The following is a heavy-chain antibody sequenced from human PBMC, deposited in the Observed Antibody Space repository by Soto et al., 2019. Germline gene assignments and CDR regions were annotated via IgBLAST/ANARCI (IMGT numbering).Heavy chain of an antibody. D-gene: IGHD2-2*02. CDR1: GFSFSRYA. CDR2: MSGDSGIT. J-gene: IGHJ4*02. Sequence: EVQLLESGGGLVQPGGSLRLSCSTSGFSFSRYAMSWVRQAPGKGLEWVAFMSGDSGITYYGESVNGRFTISRDNSKNTLYIQMDSLRDGDTALYFCAKDATNVHYTGVWYVLAQLQKGNLRFDSWRLGTQVAVS. CDR3: AKDATNVHYTGVWYVLAQLQKGNLRFDS. V-gene: IGHV3-23*01.